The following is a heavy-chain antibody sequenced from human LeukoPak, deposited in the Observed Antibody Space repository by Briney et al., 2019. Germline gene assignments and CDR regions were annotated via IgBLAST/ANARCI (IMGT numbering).Heavy chain of an antibody. Sequence: PSETLSLTCAVYGGSFSGYYWSWIRQPPGKGLEWIGEINHSGSTNYNPSLKSRVTISVDTSKNQFSLKLSSVTAADTAVYYCARGRRYYDFWSGYYMPNPPDYWGQGTLVTVSS. V-gene: IGHV4-34*01. D-gene: IGHD3-3*01. CDR3: ARGRRYYDFWSGYYMPNPPDY. CDR2: INHSGST. CDR1: GGSFSGYY. J-gene: IGHJ4*02.